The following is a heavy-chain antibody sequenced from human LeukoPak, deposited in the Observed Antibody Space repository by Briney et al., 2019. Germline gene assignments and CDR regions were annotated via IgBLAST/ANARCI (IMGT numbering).Heavy chain of an antibody. J-gene: IGHJ3*02. Sequence: PGRSLRLSCAASGFTFSSYAMHWVRQAPGKGLEWVAVISYDGSNEYYADSVKGRFTISRDNSKNTLYLQMNSLRAEDTAVYYCARGYSGSYYAFDIWGQGTMVTVSS. CDR3: ARGYSGSYYAFDI. D-gene: IGHD1-26*01. V-gene: IGHV3-30*07. CDR2: ISYDGSNE. CDR1: GFTFSSYA.